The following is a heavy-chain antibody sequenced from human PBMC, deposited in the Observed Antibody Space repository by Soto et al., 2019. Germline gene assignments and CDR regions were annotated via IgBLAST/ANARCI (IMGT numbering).Heavy chain of an antibody. J-gene: IGHJ4*02. D-gene: IGHD1-26*01. CDR3: ARDGGRFSWGIDY. Sequence: QVQLVQSGAEVKKPGSSVKVSCKASGGTFSSYSINWVRQAPGQGLEWMGEIIPIFGTANYAQKFQGRVTITADEATSTAYMELSSLRSEDTAVYYGARDGGRFSWGIDYSGQGTLVIVSS. CDR1: GGTFSSYS. CDR2: IIPIFGTA. V-gene: IGHV1-69*01.